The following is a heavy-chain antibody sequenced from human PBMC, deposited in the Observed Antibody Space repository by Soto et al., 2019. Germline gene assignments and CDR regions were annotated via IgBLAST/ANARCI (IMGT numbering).Heavy chain of an antibody. V-gene: IGHV1-8*01. D-gene: IGHD1-7*01. CDR1: GYTFTSYD. CDR3: AIRYNWNYAPYAFDS. Sequence: ASVKVSCKASGYTFTSYDINWVRQATGQGLEWMGWMNPNSGNTGYAQKFQGRVTMTRNTSISTAYMELSSLRSEDTAVYYCAIRYNWNYAPYAFDSWGQGIRVSVAS. CDR2: MNPNSGNT. J-gene: IGHJ3*02.